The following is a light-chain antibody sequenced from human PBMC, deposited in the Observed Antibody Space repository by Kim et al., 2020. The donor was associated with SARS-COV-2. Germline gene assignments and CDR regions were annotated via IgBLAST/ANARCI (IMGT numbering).Light chain of an antibody. CDR3: QSYDSSNQV. V-gene: IGLV6-57*01. Sequence: LTQPHSVSESPGTTVTISCTRSSGSIASYFVQWYQQRPGSSPTTVIYEDNQRPSGVPDRFSGSIDSSSNSASLTISGLKTEDEADYYCQSYDSSNQVFGGGTQLTVL. CDR1: SGSIASYF. CDR2: EDN. J-gene: IGLJ3*02.